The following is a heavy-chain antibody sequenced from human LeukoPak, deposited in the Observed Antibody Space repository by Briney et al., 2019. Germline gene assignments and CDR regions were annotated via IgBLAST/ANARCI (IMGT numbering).Heavy chain of an antibody. CDR3: ARVTRQYYDSSGYYPHSDY. CDR2: ISSSGSII. CDR1: GFTFSSYE. Sequence: GGSLRLSCAASGFTFSSYEMNWVRQAPGKGLEWLSYISSSGSIIYYADSVKVRFTISRDNAKNSLYLQMNSLRAEDTAVYYCARVTRQYYDSSGYYPHSDYWGQGTLVTVSS. J-gene: IGHJ4*02. V-gene: IGHV3-48*03. D-gene: IGHD3-22*01.